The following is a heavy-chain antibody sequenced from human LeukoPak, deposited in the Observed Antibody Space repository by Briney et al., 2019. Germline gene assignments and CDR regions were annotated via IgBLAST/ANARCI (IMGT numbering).Heavy chain of an antibody. J-gene: IGHJ4*02. CDR3: ARTLDYGGNTGFDY. CDR1: GISLSSSGMR. D-gene: IGHD4-23*01. Sequence: SGPALVKPTQTLTLACTFSGISLSSSGMRVRWIRQPPGKALEGLARIDWDEDKFYSTSLKTRLTISKDTSKNQVVLTMTNMDPVDTATYYCARTLDYGGNTGFDYWGQGTLVTVSS. V-gene: IGHV2-70*04. CDR2: IDWDEDK.